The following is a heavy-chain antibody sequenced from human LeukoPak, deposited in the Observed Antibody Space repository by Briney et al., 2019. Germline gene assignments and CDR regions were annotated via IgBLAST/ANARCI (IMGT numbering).Heavy chain of an antibody. D-gene: IGHD3-3*01. CDR1: GFTFSSYA. J-gene: IGHJ4*02. Sequence: GGSLRLSCAASGFTFSSYAMRWVRQARGKGLEWVSAISGSGGSTYYADSVKGRFTISRDNSKNTLYLQMNSLRAEDTAVYYCTKSMEWLLFLSHFDYWGQGTLVTVSS. CDR3: TKSMEWLLFLSHFDY. CDR2: ISGSGGST. V-gene: IGHV3-23*01.